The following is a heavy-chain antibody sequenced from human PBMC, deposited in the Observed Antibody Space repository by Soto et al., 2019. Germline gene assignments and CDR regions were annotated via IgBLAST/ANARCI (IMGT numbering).Heavy chain of an antibody. D-gene: IGHD1-26*01. CDR2: IKPSTGGA. CDR3: ARGAPSHYYFFALDV. V-gene: IGHV1-2*02. J-gene: IGHJ6*02. CDR1: GYRFTDYY. Sequence: QAHLVQSGAEVKKPGASVKVSCRAFGYRFTDYYLHWVRQAPGQGLDWMGWIKPSTGGACYAEKFQAGVIMTSDTSMNTVDMEMSNLTSDDTALYFCARGAPSHYYFFALDVWGPGTPVTVSS.